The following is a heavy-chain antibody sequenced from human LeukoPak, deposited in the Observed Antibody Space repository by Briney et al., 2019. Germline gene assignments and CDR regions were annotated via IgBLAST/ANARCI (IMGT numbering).Heavy chain of an antibody. Sequence: PSETLSLTCTVSGGSISSGGYYWSWIRQHPGKGLEWIGYIYYSGSTYYNPSLKSRVTISVDTPKNQFSLKLSSVTAADTAVYYCARDVVGATSFDLWGRGTLVTVSS. CDR2: IYYSGST. CDR3: ARDVVGATSFDL. CDR1: GGSISSGGYY. V-gene: IGHV4-31*03. J-gene: IGHJ2*01. D-gene: IGHD1-26*01.